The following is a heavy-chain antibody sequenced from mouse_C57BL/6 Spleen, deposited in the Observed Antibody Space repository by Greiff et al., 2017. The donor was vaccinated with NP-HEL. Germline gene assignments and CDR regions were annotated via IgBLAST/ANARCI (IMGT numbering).Heavy chain of an antibody. CDR1: GYTFTSYG. J-gene: IGHJ2*01. CDR3: AKVSDYYGSSSYCDY. V-gene: IGHV1-81*01. Sequence: VQLQQSGAELARPGASVKLSCKASGYTFTSYGISWVKQRTGQGLEWIGEIYPRSGNTYYNEKFKGKATLTADKSSSTAYMELRSLTSEDSAVYFCAKVSDYYGSSSYCDYWGQGTTLTVSS. D-gene: IGHD1-1*01. CDR2: IYPRSGNT.